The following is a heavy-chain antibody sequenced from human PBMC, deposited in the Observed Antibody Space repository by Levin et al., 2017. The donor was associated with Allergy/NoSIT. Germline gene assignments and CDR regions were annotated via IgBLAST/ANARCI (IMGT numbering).Heavy chain of an antibody. CDR2: ISGSGGST. J-gene: IGHJ4*02. Sequence: QAGGSLRLSCAASGFTFSSYAMSWVRQAPGKGLEWVSAISGSGGSTYYADSVKGRFTISRDNSKNTLYLQMNSLRAEDTAVYYCAKKRGSTGTFCDVWGQATVYTVSS. V-gene: IGHV3-23*01. CDR1: GFTFSSYA. D-gene: IGHD1-1*01. CDR3: AKKRGSTGTFCDV.